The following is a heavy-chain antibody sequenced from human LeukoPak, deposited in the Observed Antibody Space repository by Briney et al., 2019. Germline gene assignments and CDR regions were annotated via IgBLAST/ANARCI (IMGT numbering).Heavy chain of an antibody. CDR3: ARGGPVYYDILTGYASTNYYYMDV. V-gene: IGHV5-51*01. J-gene: IGHJ6*03. Sequence: GESLKISCKGSGYIFTSYWIGWVRQLPGKGLEWMGIIYPGDSDTRYSPSFQGQVTISADKSISTAYLQWSSLKASDTAMYYCARGGPVYYDILTGYASTNYYYMDVWGKGTTVTISS. CDR1: GYIFTSYW. CDR2: IYPGDSDT. D-gene: IGHD3-9*01.